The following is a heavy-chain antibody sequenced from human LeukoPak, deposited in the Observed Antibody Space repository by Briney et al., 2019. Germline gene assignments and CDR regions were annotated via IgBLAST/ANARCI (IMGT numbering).Heavy chain of an antibody. D-gene: IGHD1-1*01. CDR3: ARVAAATTNPRFDF. CDR2: IGYTGDT. CDR1: GGSISSGAYY. J-gene: IGHJ4*02. Sequence: SETLSLTCTVSGGSISSGAYYWSWVRQLPGKGLDWIGYIGYTGDTYCNPSLRSRATISKDTSKTQFSLRLNSLTAADTAVYYCARVAAATTNPRFDFWGQGTLVTVSS. V-gene: IGHV4-31*03.